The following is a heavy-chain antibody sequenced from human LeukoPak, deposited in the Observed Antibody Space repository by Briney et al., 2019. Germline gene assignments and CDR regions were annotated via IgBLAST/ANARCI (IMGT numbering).Heavy chain of an antibody. D-gene: IGHD2-8*02. V-gene: IGHV3-23*01. CDR2: IFPSGGEI. CDR3: ATYRQVLLPFES. CDR1: GFTLSDHY. Sequence: PGGSLRLSCVVSGFTLSDHYMDWVRQAPGKGLEWVSSIFPSGGEIHYADSVRGRFTISRDNSKSTLSLQMNSLRAEDTAIYYCATYRQVLLPFESWGQGTLVTVSS. J-gene: IGHJ4*02.